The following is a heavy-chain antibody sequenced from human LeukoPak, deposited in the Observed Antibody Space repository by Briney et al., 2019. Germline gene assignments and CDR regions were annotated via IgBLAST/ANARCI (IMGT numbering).Heavy chain of an antibody. CDR2: ISWNSGSI. CDR3: AKDGTRYDSSGYYSHLDY. J-gene: IGHJ4*02. Sequence: GGSLRLSCAASGFTFDDYAMHWVRQAPGKGREWVSGISWNSGSIGYADSVKGRFTISRDNAKNSLYLQMNSLRAEDMALYYCAKDGTRYDSSGYYSHLDYWGQGRLVTVSS. V-gene: IGHV3-9*03. D-gene: IGHD3-22*01. CDR1: GFTFDDYA.